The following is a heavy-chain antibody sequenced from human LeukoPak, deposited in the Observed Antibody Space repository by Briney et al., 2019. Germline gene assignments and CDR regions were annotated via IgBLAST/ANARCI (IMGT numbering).Heavy chain of an antibody. CDR1: GFTFRSYS. Sequence: GGSLSLSCAASGFTFRSYSMNWVRQAPGKGLEGVSSISSSSSYIYYADSVKGRFTISRDNAKNSLYLQMNSLRAEDTAVYYCAREPSPSGGMDVWGQGTTVTVSS. D-gene: IGHD3-10*01. CDR3: AREPSPSGGMDV. V-gene: IGHV3-21*01. CDR2: ISSSSSYI. J-gene: IGHJ6*02.